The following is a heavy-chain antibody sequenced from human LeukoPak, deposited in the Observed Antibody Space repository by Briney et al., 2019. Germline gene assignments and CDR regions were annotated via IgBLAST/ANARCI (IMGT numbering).Heavy chain of an antibody. Sequence: SETLSLTCTVSGGSISSYYWSWIRQPPGKGLEWIGYIYYSGSTNYNPSLKSRVTISVDTSKNQFSLKLSSVTAADTAVYYCARDGPAYYDSSGYHWAGSHDAFDIWGQGTMVTVSS. D-gene: IGHD3-22*01. CDR3: ARDGPAYYDSSGYHWAGSHDAFDI. CDR1: GGSISSYY. V-gene: IGHV4-59*01. CDR2: IYYSGST. J-gene: IGHJ3*02.